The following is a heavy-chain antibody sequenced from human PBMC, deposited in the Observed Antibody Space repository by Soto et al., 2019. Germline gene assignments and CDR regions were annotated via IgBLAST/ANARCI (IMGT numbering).Heavy chain of an antibody. V-gene: IGHV4-34*01. J-gene: IGHJ6*02. CDR1: GGSFSGYY. CDR2: INHSGST. D-gene: IGHD3-16*02. CDR3: ARDPYRGMDV. Sequence: QVQLQQWGAGLLKPSETLSLTCAVYGGSFSGYYWSWIRQPPGKGLEWIGEINHSGSTNYNPSLKSRVTISVDTSKNQFSLKLSSVTAADTAVYYCARDPYRGMDVWGQGTTVTVSS.